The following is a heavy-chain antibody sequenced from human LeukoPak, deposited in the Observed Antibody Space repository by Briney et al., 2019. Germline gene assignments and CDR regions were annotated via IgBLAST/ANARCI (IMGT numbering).Heavy chain of an antibody. CDR2: INHSGST. J-gene: IGHJ1*01. CDR3: ARGHPGDYDFWS. D-gene: IGHD3-3*01. V-gene: IGHV4-34*01. Sequence: SETLSLTCAVNGGSFSGYYWSWIRQPPGKGLEWIGEINHSGSTNYNPSLKSRVTISVDTSKNQFSLKLSSVTAADTAVYYCARGHPGDYDFWSGGQGTLVTVSS. CDR1: GGSFSGYY.